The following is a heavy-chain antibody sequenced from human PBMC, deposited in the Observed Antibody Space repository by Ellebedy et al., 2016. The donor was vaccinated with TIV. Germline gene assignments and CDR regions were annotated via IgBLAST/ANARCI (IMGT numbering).Heavy chain of an antibody. CDR2: IFYSGTT. Sequence: MPSETLSLTCTVSNDSIGRYFWNWMRQTLGKGLEWIGYIFYSGTTTYNPSLKSRVAISVDTSKNQFSLKLSSVTAADTAIYYCARRLRYGDWYFDLWGRGTLVTVSS. J-gene: IGHJ2*01. CDR1: NDSIGRYF. CDR3: ARRLRYGDWYFDL. V-gene: IGHV4-59*01. D-gene: IGHD4-17*01.